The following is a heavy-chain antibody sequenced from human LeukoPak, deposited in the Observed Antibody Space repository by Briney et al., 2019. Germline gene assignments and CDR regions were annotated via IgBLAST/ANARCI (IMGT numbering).Heavy chain of an antibody. Sequence: PGGSLRLSCAASGFTFGSYYMKWVRQAPGKGLEWVSHISSSSTNIHYADSVKGRFTISRDNAKNSLYLQMNSLRGEDTAVYYCAGAPNGAGIRFDCWGQGTLVTISS. D-gene: IGHD3-10*01. J-gene: IGHJ4*02. V-gene: IGHV3-48*01. CDR2: ISSSSTNI. CDR1: GFTFGSYY. CDR3: AGAPNGAGIRFDC.